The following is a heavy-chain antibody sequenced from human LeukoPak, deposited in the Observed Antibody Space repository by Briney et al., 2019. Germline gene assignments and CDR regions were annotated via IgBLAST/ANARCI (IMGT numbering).Heavy chain of an antibody. CDR2: IYYSGST. D-gene: IGHD3-3*01. CDR3: ARHVPAIYDFWSGYSAIDY. V-gene: IGHV4-39*01. Sequence: KPSETLSLTCTVSGGSISSSSYYWGWICQPPGKGLEWIGSIYYSGSTYYNPSLKSRVTISVDTSKNQFSLKLSSVTAADTAVYYCARHVPAIYDFWSGYSAIDYWGQGTLVTVSS. J-gene: IGHJ4*02. CDR1: GGSISSSSYY.